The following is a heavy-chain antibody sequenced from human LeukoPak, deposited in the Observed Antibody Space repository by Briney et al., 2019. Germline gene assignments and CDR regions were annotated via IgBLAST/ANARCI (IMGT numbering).Heavy chain of an antibody. J-gene: IGHJ5*02. D-gene: IGHD2-2*03. CDR2: MNPNSGNT. CDR3: ARGGSGYCSSTSCHNWFDP. V-gene: IGHV1-8*01. CDR1: GYTFTSYD. Sequence: EASVKVSCKASGYTFTSYDINWVRQATGQGLEWMGWMNPNSGNTGYAQKFQDRVTMTRNTSISTAYMELSSLRSEDTAVYYCARGGSGYCSSTSCHNWFDPWGQGTLVTVSS.